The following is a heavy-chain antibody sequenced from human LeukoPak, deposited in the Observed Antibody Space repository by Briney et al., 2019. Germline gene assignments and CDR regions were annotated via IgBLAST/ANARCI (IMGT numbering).Heavy chain of an antibody. CDR2: ISGSGGTT. CDR3: AKNYGDYWTYYYYYMDV. D-gene: IGHD4-17*01. Sequence: GGSLRLSCAASGFTFSSYAMSWVRQAPGKGLEWVSAISGSGGTTYYADSVKGRFTTSRDNSKTTLYLQMNSLRAEDTAIYYCAKNYGDYWTYYYYYMDVWGRGTTVTVSS. J-gene: IGHJ6*03. CDR1: GFTFSSYA. V-gene: IGHV3-23*01.